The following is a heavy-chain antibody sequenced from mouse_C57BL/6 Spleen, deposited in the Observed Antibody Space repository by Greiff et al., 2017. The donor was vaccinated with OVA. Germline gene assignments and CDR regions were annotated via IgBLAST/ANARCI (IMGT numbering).Heavy chain of an antibody. CDR3: ERGGTFYAMDD. V-gene: IGHV1-80*01. CDR1: GYAFSSYW. Sequence: VQLQQSGAELVKPGASVKISCKASGYAFSSYWMNWVKQRPGKGLEWIGQIYPGDGDPNYNGKFKGKATLTADKSSSTAYMQLSSLTSEDSAVEFCERGGTFYAMDDWGQGTSVTVAS. D-gene: IGHD5-1*01. CDR2: IYPGDGDP. J-gene: IGHJ4*01.